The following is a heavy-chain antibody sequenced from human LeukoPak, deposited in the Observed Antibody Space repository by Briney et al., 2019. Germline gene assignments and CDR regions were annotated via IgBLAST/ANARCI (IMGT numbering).Heavy chain of an antibody. V-gene: IGHV4-31*03. CDR2: VYYSGST. CDR3: ASAFSSPGSQSGLTEFHP. D-gene: IGHD1-20*01. Sequence: PSQTLSLTCTVSGGSISSGGYYWSWIRQHPGKGLEWIGYVYYSGSTYYNPSLKSRVTISVDTSKNQFSLKLSSVTAADTAVYYCASAFSSPGSQSGLTEFHPWGQGTLVTVSS. J-gene: IGHJ5*02. CDR1: GGSISSGGYY.